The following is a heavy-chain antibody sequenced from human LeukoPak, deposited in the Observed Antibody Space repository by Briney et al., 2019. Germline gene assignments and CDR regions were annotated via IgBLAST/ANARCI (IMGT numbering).Heavy chain of an antibody. D-gene: IGHD5-12*01. CDR1: GFTFSSYE. J-gene: IGHJ4*02. CDR3: AREGYSGYAPFDY. CDR2: ISSSGSTM. Sequence: GGSLRLSCAASGFTFSSYEMNWVRQAPGKGLEWVSYISSSGSTMYYAHSVKGRFTISRDNAKNSLYLQMNSLRAEDTAVYYCAREGYSGYAPFDYWGQGTLVTVSS. V-gene: IGHV3-48*03.